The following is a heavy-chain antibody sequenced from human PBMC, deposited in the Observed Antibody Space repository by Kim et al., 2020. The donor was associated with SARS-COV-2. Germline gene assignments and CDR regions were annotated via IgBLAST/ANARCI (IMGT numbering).Heavy chain of an antibody. CDR2: INAGNGNT. CDR1: GYTFTSYA. Sequence: ASVKVSCKASGYTFTSYAMHWVRQAPGQSLEWMGWINAGNGNTKYSQKFQGRVTITTDTSASTAYMELSSLSSEDTAVYYCARDPPLVVVVAVGISGDYWGQGAPVTVSS. V-gene: IGHV1-3*01. D-gene: IGHD2-15*01. J-gene: IGHJ4*02. CDR3: ARDPPLVVVVAVGISGDY.